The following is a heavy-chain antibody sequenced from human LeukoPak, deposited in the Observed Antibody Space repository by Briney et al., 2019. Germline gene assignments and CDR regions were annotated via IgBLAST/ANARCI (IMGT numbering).Heavy chain of an antibody. J-gene: IGHJ3*02. Sequence: PGGSLRLSCAASGFTFDDYGMSWVRQAPGKGLEWVSGINWNGGSTGYADSVKGRFIISRDNAKNSLYLQMSSLRAEDTALYYCARPNSGTYFDAFDIWGQGTMVTVSS. V-gene: IGHV3-20*04. CDR2: INWNGGST. CDR1: GFTFDDYG. CDR3: ARPNSGTYFDAFDI. D-gene: IGHD1-26*01.